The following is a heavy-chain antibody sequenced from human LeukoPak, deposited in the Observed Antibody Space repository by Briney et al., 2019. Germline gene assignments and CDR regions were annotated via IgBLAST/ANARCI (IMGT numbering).Heavy chain of an antibody. CDR2: ISNDGSIK. CDR1: GFTLSNNG. CDR3: ARDRSYGPGGMDV. Sequence: GRSLRLSCAASGFTLSNNGMHWVRQAPGKGLEWVAVISNDGSIKYYADSVKGRFTISRDNSKNTLYLQTNSLRAEDTAVYYCARDRSYGPGGMDVWGQGTTVTVSS. V-gene: IGHV3-30*03. D-gene: IGHD3-10*01. J-gene: IGHJ6*02.